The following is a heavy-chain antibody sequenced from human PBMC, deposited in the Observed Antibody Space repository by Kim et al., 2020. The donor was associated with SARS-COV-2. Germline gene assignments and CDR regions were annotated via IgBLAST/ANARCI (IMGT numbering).Heavy chain of an antibody. V-gene: IGHV3-48*03. D-gene: IGHD4-4*01. CDR2: I. J-gene: IGHJ4*02. CDR3: ARGPNYSPFDY. Sequence: IYNADPVRGRFTISRDDDKNSLYLQMSSLRAEDTAVYYCARGPNYSPFDYWGQGTLVTVSS.